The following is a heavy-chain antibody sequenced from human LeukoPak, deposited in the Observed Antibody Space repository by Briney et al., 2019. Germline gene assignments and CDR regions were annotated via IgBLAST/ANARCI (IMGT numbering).Heavy chain of an antibody. D-gene: IGHD2-2*03. Sequence: GASVKVSCKASGYTFTSYDINWVRQATGQGLEWMGWMNPNSGNTGYAQKFQGRVTMTRDTSISTAYMELSRLRSDDTAVYYCARVRGGYCSSPGCYVVHVVFDMGGKGKM. V-gene: IGHV1-8*01. CDR1: GYTFTSYD. CDR2: MNPNSGNT. J-gene: IGHJ3*02. CDR3: ARVRGGYCSSPGCYVVHVVFDM.